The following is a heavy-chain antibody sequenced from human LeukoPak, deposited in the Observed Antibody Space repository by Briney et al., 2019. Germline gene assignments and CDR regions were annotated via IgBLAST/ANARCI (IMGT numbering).Heavy chain of an antibody. D-gene: IGHD3-10*01. CDR3: ARSYGSGSYYNNWFDP. J-gene: IGHJ5*02. CDR1: GYTFTSYY. V-gene: IGHV1-46*01. Sequence: ASVKVSCKASGYTFTSYYMHWVRQAPGQGLEWMGIINPSGGSTSYAQKFQGRVTMTRDTSTSTVYMELSSLRSEDTAVYYRARSYGSGSYYNNWFDPWGQGTLVTVSS. CDR2: INPSGGST.